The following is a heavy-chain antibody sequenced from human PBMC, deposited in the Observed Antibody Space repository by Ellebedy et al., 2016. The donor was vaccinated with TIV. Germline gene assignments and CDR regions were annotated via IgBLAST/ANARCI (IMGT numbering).Heavy chain of an antibody. CDR1: GYTFTNYG. D-gene: IGHD7-27*01. CDR3: AKDPDFNWGAWGY. CDR2: ISGYNGNT. V-gene: IGHV1-18*04. Sequence: AASVKVSCKASGYTFTNYGISWVRQAPGQGLEWMGWISGYNGNTYSAQKLQGRVTMTTDTSTSTAYMELRSLRADDTAVYYCAKDPDFNWGAWGYWGQGTLVTVSS. J-gene: IGHJ4*02.